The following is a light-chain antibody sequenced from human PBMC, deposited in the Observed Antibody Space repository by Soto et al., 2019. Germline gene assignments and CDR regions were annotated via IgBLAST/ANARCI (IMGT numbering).Light chain of an antibody. J-gene: IGKJ5*01. Sequence: EIVLTQSPATLSLSPGERATLSCRASQSVSSYLAWYQQKPGQAPRLLIYDASNRATGIPARFSGSVSGTDFTLTISSLEPEDFAVYYCQQRSNWPLTFGRGTRLEIK. V-gene: IGKV3-11*01. CDR1: QSVSSY. CDR2: DAS. CDR3: QQRSNWPLT.